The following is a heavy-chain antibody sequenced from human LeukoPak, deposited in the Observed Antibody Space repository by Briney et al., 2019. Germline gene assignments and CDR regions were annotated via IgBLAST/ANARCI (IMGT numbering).Heavy chain of an antibody. CDR2: ISSSGSTI. CDR1: GFTFSDYY. V-gene: IGHV3-11*01. Sequence: GGSLRLSCAASGFTFSDYYMSWIRQAPGKGLEWVSYISSSGSTIYYADSVKGRFTISRDNAKNSLYLQMDSLRAEDTAVYYCARFGITGTTIAFDYWGQGTLVTVSS. D-gene: IGHD1-20*01. J-gene: IGHJ4*02. CDR3: ARFGITGTTIAFDY.